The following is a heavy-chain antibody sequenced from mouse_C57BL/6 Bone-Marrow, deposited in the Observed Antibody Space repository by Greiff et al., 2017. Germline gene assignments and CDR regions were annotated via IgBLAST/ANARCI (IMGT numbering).Heavy chain of an antibody. CDR1: GYCFTSYY. J-gene: IGHJ3*01. CDR3: LDGTWFAY. V-gene: IGHV1-66*01. Sequence: VKLMESGPELVKPGASVKISCKVSGYCFTSYYIHWLKQRPGQGLEWIGWISPGSGNTKYNEMIKGKATLTADTSSSTAYMQLSRLTSEGSAVYFCLDGTWFAYWGQGTLVTVSA. CDR2: ISPGSGNT. D-gene: IGHD2-1*01.